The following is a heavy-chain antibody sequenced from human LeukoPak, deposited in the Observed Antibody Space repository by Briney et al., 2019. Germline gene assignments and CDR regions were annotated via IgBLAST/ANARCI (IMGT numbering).Heavy chain of an antibody. Sequence: GGSLRLSCAASGFTLGSYWMTWVRQAPGKGLEWVSSISSSSSYIYYADSVKGRFTISRDNAKDSLYLQMNSLRAEDTAVYYCARDPNYDFWSGYYIAYFDYWGQGTLVTVSS. CDR2: ISSSSSYI. D-gene: IGHD3-3*01. CDR1: GFTLGSYW. V-gene: IGHV3-21*01. CDR3: ARDPNYDFWSGYYIAYFDY. J-gene: IGHJ4*02.